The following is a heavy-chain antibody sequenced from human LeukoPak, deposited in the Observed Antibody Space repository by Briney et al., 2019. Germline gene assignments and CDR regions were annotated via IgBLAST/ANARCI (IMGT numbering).Heavy chain of an antibody. Sequence: SETLSLTCAVYGGSFSGYYWCWIRQPPGKGLEWIGEINHSGSTNYNPSLKSRVTISVDTSKNQFSLKLSSVTAADTAVYYCARVEVNYYGSGSYYLYFDYWGQGTLVTVSS. D-gene: IGHD3-10*01. CDR3: ARVEVNYYGSGSYYLYFDY. CDR1: GGSFSGYY. J-gene: IGHJ4*02. V-gene: IGHV4-34*01. CDR2: INHSGST.